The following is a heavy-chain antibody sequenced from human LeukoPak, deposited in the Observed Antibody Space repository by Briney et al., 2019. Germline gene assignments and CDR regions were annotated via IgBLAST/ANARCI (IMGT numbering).Heavy chain of an antibody. J-gene: IGHJ6*02. D-gene: IGHD6-19*01. CDR2: ISVGGVTT. Sequence: GGSLRLSCAASGFTFTSYAMSWVRQVPEKGLEWVSAISVGGVTTYYADSVKGRFTLSRDSSKNTLYLQLNSLRAEDTAIYYCAKASGSSGHSFGYGMDVWGQGTTVTVSS. V-gene: IGHV3-23*01. CDR1: GFTFTSYA. CDR3: AKASGSSGHSFGYGMDV.